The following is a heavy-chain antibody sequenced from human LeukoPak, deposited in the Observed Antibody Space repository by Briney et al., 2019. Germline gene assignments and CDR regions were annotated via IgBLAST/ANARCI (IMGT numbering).Heavy chain of an antibody. CDR3: ARVSSSSGHYYYMDV. Sequence: GGSLRLSCAASGFTFSSYAMSWVRQAPGKGLEWVPSISSSSSYIYYADSVKGRFTISRDNAKNSLYLQMNSLRAEDTAVYYCARVSSSSGHYYYMDVWGKGTTVTVSS. D-gene: IGHD6-6*01. V-gene: IGHV3-21*01. CDR2: ISSSSSYI. CDR1: GFTFSSYA. J-gene: IGHJ6*03.